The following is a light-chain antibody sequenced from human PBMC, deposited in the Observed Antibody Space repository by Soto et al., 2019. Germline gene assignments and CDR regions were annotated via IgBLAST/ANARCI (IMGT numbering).Light chain of an antibody. CDR3: LQYNTFSAT. V-gene: IGKV1-5*01. CDR1: QNIVNW. J-gene: IGKJ5*01. Sequence: DIQMTQSPSTLSPSVGDRVTITCRASQNIVNWLAWYQQKPGKAPKILIYGASTLESGVPSRFSGSGSGTEFTLTITNLQPDDFATYYCLQYNTFSATFGLGTRLEIK. CDR2: GAS.